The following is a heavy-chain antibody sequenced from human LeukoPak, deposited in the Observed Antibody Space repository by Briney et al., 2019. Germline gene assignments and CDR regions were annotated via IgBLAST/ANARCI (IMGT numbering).Heavy chain of an antibody. CDR3: ARLAAGYWYFDL. Sequence: GGALRLSCTASGVSVSSNHMSWVREAPGKGLEGGSLMYGGGETSYAESVKGRFTLSRDNSKNTLFFEMNSLRAEDTAVYYCARLAAGYWYFDLWGRGTLVTVSS. CDR2: MYGGGET. CDR1: GVSVSSNH. D-gene: IGHD3-22*01. J-gene: IGHJ2*01. V-gene: IGHV3-53*01.